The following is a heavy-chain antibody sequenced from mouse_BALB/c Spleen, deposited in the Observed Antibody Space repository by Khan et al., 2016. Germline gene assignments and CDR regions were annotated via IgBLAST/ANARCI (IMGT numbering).Heavy chain of an antibody. CDR1: GFTFSDYY. D-gene: IGHD2-1*01. Sequence: EVELVEPGGGLVKPGGSLKLSCAASGFTFSDYYMYWVRQTPEKRLEWVATISDGGSYTYYPDSVKGRFTISRDNAKNNLYLQMSSLKSEDTAMYYCARYGRWFAYWGQGTLVTVSA. CDR2: ISDGGSYT. V-gene: IGHV5-4*02. CDR3: ARYGRWFAY. J-gene: IGHJ3*01.